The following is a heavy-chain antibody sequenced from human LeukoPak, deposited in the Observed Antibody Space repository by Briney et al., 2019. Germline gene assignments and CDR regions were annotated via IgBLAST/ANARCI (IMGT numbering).Heavy chain of an antibody. J-gene: IGHJ5*02. CDR3: ARDTDYYDSTRGFDP. CDR1: GGSISSYY. Sequence: KPSETLSLTCTVSGGSISSYYWSWLRQPPGKGLEWIGYIYYSGSTNYNPSLKSRVTISVDTSKHQFSLKLSSVTAADTAVYYCARDTDYYDSTRGFDPWGQGTLVTVSS. D-gene: IGHD3-22*01. V-gene: IGHV4-59*01. CDR2: IYYSGST.